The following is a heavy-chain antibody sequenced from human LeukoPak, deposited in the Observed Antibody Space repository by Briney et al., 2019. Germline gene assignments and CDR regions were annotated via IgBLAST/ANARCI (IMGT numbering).Heavy chain of an antibody. CDR1: GYTFTGYY. CDR3: ATGPIVVVPAAPRYFDY. J-gene: IGHJ4*02. V-gene: IGHV1-2*02. Sequence: ASVKVSCKASGYTFTGYYMHWVRQAPGQGLEWMGWINPNSGGTNYAQKFRGRVTMTRDTSISTAYMELSSLRSEDTAVYYCATGPIVVVPAAPRYFDYWGQGTLVTVSS. D-gene: IGHD2-2*01. CDR2: INPNSGGT.